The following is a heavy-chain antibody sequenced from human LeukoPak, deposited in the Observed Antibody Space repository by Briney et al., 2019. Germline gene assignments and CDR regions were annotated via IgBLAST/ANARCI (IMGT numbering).Heavy chain of an antibody. CDR2: IYTSGST. CDR3: ARGYDILTGFFDY. D-gene: IGHD3-9*01. V-gene: IGHV4-4*08. CDR1: GGSISSHY. Sequence: SETLSLTCTVSGGSISSHYWSWIRQPPGKGLEWIGRIYTSGSTDYNPSLKSRVTISVDTSNNQFSLKLSSVTAADTAVYYCARGYDILTGFFDYWGQGTLVTVSS. J-gene: IGHJ4*02.